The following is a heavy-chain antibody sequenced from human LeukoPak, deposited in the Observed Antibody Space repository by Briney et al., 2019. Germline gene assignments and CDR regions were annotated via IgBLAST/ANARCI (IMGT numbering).Heavy chain of an antibody. Sequence: GSLRLSCAASGFTFSSYWMSWVRQAPGKGLEWVANIKQDGSEKYYVDSVKGRFTISRDNAKNSLYLQMNSLRAEDTAVYYCARDKQQLDSYYYYYYGMDVWGQGTTVTVSS. V-gene: IGHV3-7*03. CDR3: ARDKQQLDSYYYYYYGMDV. D-gene: IGHD6-13*01. J-gene: IGHJ6*02. CDR2: IKQDGSEK. CDR1: GFTFSSYW.